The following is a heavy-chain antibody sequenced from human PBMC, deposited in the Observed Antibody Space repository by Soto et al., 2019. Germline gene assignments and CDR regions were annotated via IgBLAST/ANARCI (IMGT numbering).Heavy chain of an antibody. J-gene: IGHJ5*01. CDR1: DDSISRLGYY. Sequence: SETLSLTCTVSDDSISRLGYYWSWIRQHPGVGLEWIGFIYQSGSTFYYPSHKGRDTTALVASKGQFTEKFNSVTAVHRDVYYCAKWPTVTHFDFWGPGTLLTVS. D-gene: IGHD4-17*01. V-gene: IGHV4-31*08. CDR3: AKWPTVTHFDF. CDR2: IYQSGST.